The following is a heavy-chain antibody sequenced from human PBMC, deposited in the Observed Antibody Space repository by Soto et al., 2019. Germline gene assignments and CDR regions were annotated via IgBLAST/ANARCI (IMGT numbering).Heavy chain of an antibody. CDR3: ARADRDYYGSGSFNTDRYYFDY. J-gene: IGHJ4*02. V-gene: IGHV1-69*02. CDR2: IIPILGIA. CDR1: GGTFSSYT. D-gene: IGHD3-10*01. Sequence: QVQLVQSGAEVKKPGSSVKVSCKASGGTFSSYTISWVRQAPGQGLEWMGRIIPILGIANYAQKFQGRVTITADKSTSTAYMELSSLRSEDTAVYYCARADRDYYGSGSFNTDRYYFDYWGQGTLVTVSS.